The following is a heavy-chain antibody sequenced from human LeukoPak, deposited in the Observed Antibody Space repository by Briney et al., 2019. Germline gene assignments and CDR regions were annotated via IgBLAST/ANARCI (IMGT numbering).Heavy chain of an antibody. V-gene: IGHV3-21*01. D-gene: IGHD1-1*01. Sequence: GGSLRLSCAASGFTFSSYSMNWVRQAPGKGLEWVSSISGSSIYIYYADSVKGRFTISRDSSKNTLYLQMNSLRAEDTAVYYCAKGGYRFDPWGQGTLVTVSS. CDR3: AKGGYRFDP. CDR1: GFTFSSYS. CDR2: ISGSSIYI. J-gene: IGHJ5*02.